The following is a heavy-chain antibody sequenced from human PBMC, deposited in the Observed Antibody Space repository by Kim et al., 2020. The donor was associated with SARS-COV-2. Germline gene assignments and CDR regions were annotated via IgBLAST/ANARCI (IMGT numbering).Heavy chain of an antibody. CDR3: AKINYYDSSGYPN. CDR2: ISGSGGIT. CDR1: GFTFSSYA. D-gene: IGHD3-22*01. V-gene: IGHV3-23*01. J-gene: IGHJ4*02. Sequence: GGSLRLSCAASGFTFSSYAMSWVRQAPGKGLEWVSAISGSGGITYYADSVKGRFTISRDNSKNTPYLQMNSLRAEDTAVYYCAKINYYDSSGYPNWGQGTLVTVSS.